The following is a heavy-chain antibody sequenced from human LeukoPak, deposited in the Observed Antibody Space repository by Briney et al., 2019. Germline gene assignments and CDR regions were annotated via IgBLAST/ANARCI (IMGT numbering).Heavy chain of an antibody. Sequence: SETLSLTCTLSVGSPSSYNWSWIRPPPRKGLEWIGYIYYSGSTNYNPSLKSRVTISVDTSTNQFSLKLSSVTAADTAVYYCARQMDTAMVTGHYYYYMDAWGKGTTVTVSS. CDR3: ARQMDTAMVTGHYYYYMDA. CDR2: IYYSGST. J-gene: IGHJ6*03. D-gene: IGHD5-18*01. V-gene: IGHV4-59*08. CDR1: VGSPSSYN.